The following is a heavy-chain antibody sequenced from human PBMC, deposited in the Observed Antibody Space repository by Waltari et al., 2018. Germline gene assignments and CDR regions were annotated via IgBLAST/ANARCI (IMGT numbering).Heavy chain of an antibody. D-gene: IGHD6-19*01. V-gene: IGHV1-3*01. CDR2: INAGNGNT. CDR1: GYTFTSYA. J-gene: IGHJ4*02. Sequence: QVQLVQSGAEVKKPGASVKVSCKASGYTFTSYAMHWVRQAPGQRLEWMGWINAGNGNTKYSQKFQGRVTITRDTSASTAYMELSSLRAEDTAVYYCALSPSVVAGYYFDYWGQGTLVTVSS. CDR3: ALSPSVVAGYYFDY.